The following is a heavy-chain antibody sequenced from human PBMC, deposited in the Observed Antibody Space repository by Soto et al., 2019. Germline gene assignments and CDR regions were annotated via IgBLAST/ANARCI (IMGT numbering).Heavy chain of an antibody. V-gene: IGHV3-23*01. CDR2: ISGSGGST. CDR1: GFTFSSYA. CDR3: AKERVQLEPRITVSQYNWFDP. D-gene: IGHD1-1*01. J-gene: IGHJ5*02. Sequence: GGSLRLSCAASGFTFSSYAMSWVRQAPGKGLEWVSAISGSGGSTYYADSVKGRFTISRDNSKNTLYLQMNSLRAEDTAVYYCAKERVQLEPRITVSQYNWFDPWGQGTLVTVSS.